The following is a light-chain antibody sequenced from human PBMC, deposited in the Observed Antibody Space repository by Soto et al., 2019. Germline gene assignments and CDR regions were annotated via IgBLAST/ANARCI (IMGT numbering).Light chain of an antibody. CDR2: AAS. CDR1: QSVDSSF. V-gene: IGKV3-20*01. CDR3: QQYSSSPLT. J-gene: IGKJ4*01. Sequence: EIVLTQSPGTLSLYPGERTTLXXRASQSVDSSFLGWYQQKPGQSPRLXIYAASNRATGIPDRFSGSGSGTDFTLTISRLEPEDFAVYYCQQYSSSPLTFGGGTKVDIK.